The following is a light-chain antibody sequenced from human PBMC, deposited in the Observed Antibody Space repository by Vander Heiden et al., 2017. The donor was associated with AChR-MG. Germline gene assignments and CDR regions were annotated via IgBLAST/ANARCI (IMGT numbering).Light chain of an antibody. V-gene: IGLV2-8*01. CDR1: SSDVGGYNF. CDR2: EVN. CDR3: QSYAGSKIV. J-gene: IGLJ2*01. Sequence: QSALTQPPSASGSPGQSVTISRTGTSSDVGGYNFLSWYQQHPAKAPKLIIYEVNKRPSGVPDRFSGAKSGNTASLTVSGLQAEDEADYYCQSYAGSKIVFGGGTKLTVL.